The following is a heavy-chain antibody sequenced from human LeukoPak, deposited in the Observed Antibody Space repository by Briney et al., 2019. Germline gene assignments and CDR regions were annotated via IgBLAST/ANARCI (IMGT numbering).Heavy chain of an antibody. J-gene: IGHJ4*02. Sequence: SSVKVSCKASGGTFSSYAISWVRQAPGQGLDWMGGIIPIFGTSNYVQKFQARVTITADESAHPAYLELSSLRSELTAVYYCARGGRTELFDYWGQGTLVTVSS. CDR3: ARGGRTELFDY. D-gene: IGHD1-26*01. V-gene: IGHV1-69*19. CDR2: IIPIFGTS. CDR1: GGTFSSYA.